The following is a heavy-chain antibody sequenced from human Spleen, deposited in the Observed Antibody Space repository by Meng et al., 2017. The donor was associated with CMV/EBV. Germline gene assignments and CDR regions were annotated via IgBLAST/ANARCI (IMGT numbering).Heavy chain of an antibody. Sequence: GGSLRLSCAGTGFTFHSYGMHWVRQAPGKGLEYVSAITGNGGSTYYADSVKGRFTISRDNSKNALYLQMSSLRAEDTAVYYCAREPIGLCTHTNCYTLAHWGPGTLVTVSS. CDR2: ITGNGGST. D-gene: IGHD2-2*02. CDR3: AREPIGLCTHTNCYTLAH. J-gene: IGHJ4*02. V-gene: IGHV3-64*02. CDR1: GFTFHSYG.